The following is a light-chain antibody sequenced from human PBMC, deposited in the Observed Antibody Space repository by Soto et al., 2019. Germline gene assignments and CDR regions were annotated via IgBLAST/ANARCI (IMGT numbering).Light chain of an antibody. J-gene: IGKJ2*01. CDR3: QQYGSSPYT. CDR1: QSVSNNY. V-gene: IGKV3-20*01. CDR2: GAS. Sequence: EIVLTQSPGTLSLSPGERATHSCRASQSVSNNYLAWYQQKPGQAPRLLIYGASSRATGIPDSFSGGGSGTDFTLTISRLEPEDFAVYYCQQYGSSPYTFGQGTK.